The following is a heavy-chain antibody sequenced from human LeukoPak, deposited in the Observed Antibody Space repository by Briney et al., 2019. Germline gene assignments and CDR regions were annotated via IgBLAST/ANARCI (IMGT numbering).Heavy chain of an antibody. J-gene: IGHJ4*02. CDR3: AREGVCGSTSCYPFDY. D-gene: IGHD2-2*01. V-gene: IGHV3-74*01. CDR1: GFTFSNYW. Sequence: GGSLRLSCVASGFTFSNYWMHWVRQAPGKGLVWVSRINTDGSSTSYADSVKGRFTISRDNAKNTLYLQMNSLRAEDTAVYYCAREGVCGSTSCYPFDYWGQGTLVTVSS. CDR2: INTDGSST.